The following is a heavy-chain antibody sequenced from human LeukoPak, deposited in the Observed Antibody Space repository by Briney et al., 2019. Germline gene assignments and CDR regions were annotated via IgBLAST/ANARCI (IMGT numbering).Heavy chain of an antibody. CDR3: ARQYSSSWYSDY. CDR1: GYTLTSYG. J-gene: IGHJ4*02. CDR2: ISAYNGNT. Sequence: ASVKVSRKSSGYTLTSYGSSWVRQAPGQGLEWMGWISAYNGNTNYAQRLQGIVTMTTDTSTSLAYMELRSLRSDDTAVYYCARQYSSSWYSDYWGQGTLVTVSS. V-gene: IGHV1-18*01. D-gene: IGHD6-13*01.